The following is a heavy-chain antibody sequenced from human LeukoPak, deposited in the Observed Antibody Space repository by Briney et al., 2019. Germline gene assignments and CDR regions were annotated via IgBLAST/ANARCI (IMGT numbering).Heavy chain of an antibody. CDR3: SRRFRD. CDR2: ISADGKTR. CDR1: GLTFSGFE. D-gene: IGHD5-24*01. Sequence: GGSLRLSCVGSGLTFSGFELNWVRQAPGKGLEWVSYISADGKTRTYANSVKGRFTISRDNAKTSFYLQMNSPRPNDTAIYYWSRRFRDWGQGALVTVSS. V-gene: IGHV3-48*03. J-gene: IGHJ4*02.